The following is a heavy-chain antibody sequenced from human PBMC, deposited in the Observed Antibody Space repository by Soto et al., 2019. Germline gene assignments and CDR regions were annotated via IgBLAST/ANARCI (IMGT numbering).Heavy chain of an antibody. CDR3: ASTRVSGSGIYYFPPAFGVDV. D-gene: IGHD3-10*01. V-gene: IGHV4-39*01. Sequence: SETLSLTCTISDDSINSSSYYWGWIRQSPGKGLEWIGSVYYSGSTYSNPSLKSRVTISVDTSKNQFSLNLISVTAADTAVYYCASTRVSGSGIYYFPPAFGVDVWGQGTAVTVSS. CDR2: VYYSGST. CDR1: DDSINSSSYY. J-gene: IGHJ6*02.